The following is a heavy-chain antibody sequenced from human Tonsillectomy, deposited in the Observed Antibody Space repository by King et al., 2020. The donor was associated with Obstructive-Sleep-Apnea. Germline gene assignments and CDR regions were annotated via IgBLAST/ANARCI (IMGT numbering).Heavy chain of an antibody. CDR3: ARAPSTKGKTPTYYGMDV. CDR2: IYYSGST. CDR1: GGSISSYY. V-gene: IGHV4-59*01. D-gene: IGHD3-10*01. J-gene: IGHJ6*02. Sequence: VQLQESGPGMVKPSETLSLTCTVSGGSISSYYWSWIRQPPGKGLEWIGDIYYSGSTNYNPSLKSRVPISVDTVKNQFSLQLSSVTAADTAVYYCARAPSTKGKTPTYYGMDVWGQGTTVTVSS.